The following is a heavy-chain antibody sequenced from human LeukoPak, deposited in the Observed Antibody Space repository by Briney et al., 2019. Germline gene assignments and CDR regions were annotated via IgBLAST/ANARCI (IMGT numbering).Heavy chain of an antibody. CDR1: GFSFSDYY. D-gene: IGHD4-23*01. J-gene: IGHJ6*03. CDR2: ISGSGGST. CDR3: AKDPGGYYYMDV. V-gene: IGHV3-23*01. Sequence: GGSLRLSCAASGFSFSDYYMSWIRQAPGKGLEWVSAISGSGGSTYYADSVKGRFTISRDNSKNTLYLQMNSLRAEDTAVYYCAKDPGGYYYMDVWGKGTTVTISS.